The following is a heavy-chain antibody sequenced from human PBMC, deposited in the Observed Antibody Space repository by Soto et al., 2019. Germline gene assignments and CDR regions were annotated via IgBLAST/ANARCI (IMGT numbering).Heavy chain of an antibody. J-gene: IGHJ5*02. CDR1: GYTFTSYG. V-gene: IGHV1-18*01. CDR2: ISAYNGNT. CDR3: ARVIRGDYGLNNWFDP. Sequence: ASVKVSCKGSGYTFTSYGISWERQAPGQGLEWMGWISAYNGNTNYAQKLQGRVTMTTDTSTSTAYMELRSLRSDDTAVYYCARVIRGDYGLNNWFDPWGQGTLVTVSS. D-gene: IGHD4-17*01.